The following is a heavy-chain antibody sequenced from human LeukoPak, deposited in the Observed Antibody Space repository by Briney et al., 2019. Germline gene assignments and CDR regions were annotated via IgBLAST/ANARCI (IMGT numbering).Heavy chain of an antibody. D-gene: IGHD5-12*01. V-gene: IGHV3-23*01. CDR1: GFTFGNYD. J-gene: IGHJ4*02. CDR3: ARCGVATIKDFDY. CDR2: VTFSGGRT. Sequence: GESLRLSCAASGFTFGNYDMSWFRQAPGKGLEWVSSVTFSGGRTYSADSVKGRFTISRDNSKNTLYLQMDTLRADDTAVYYCARCGVATIKDFDYWGQGTLVTVSS.